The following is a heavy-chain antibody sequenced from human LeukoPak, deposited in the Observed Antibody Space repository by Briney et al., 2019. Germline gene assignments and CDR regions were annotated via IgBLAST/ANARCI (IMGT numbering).Heavy chain of an antibody. CDR1: GGSIISRGYY. V-gene: IGHV4-39*01. D-gene: IGHD5-24*01. J-gene: IGHJ4*03. Sequence: SETLSLTCTVSGGSIISRGYYWGWLRQPPGKGLEWIGSIYYTGSTYYNPSLKSRVTISVDASKDQFSLKMSSVTAADTAVYYCARSETIMVKFDYWGHGALVTVSS. CDR2: IYYTGST. CDR3: ARSETIMVKFDY.